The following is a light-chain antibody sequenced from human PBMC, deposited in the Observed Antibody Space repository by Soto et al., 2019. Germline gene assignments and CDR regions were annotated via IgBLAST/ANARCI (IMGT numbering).Light chain of an antibody. V-gene: IGKV3-11*01. J-gene: IGKJ1*01. Sequence: EIVLTQSPATLSLDPGERATLSCRASQSVWTYLAWYQQKRGQAPRLLMYDASNRASGVPARFSGSGSGTDFTLTISSLEPEDFAVYYCQQRGSWPWTFGQGTKVDI. CDR2: DAS. CDR1: QSVWTY. CDR3: QQRGSWPWT.